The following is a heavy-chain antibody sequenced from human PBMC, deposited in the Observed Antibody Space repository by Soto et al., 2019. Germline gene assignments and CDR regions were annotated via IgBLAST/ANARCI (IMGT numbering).Heavy chain of an antibody. V-gene: IGHV4-4*02. CDR1: GGSISSSYW. CDR3: ARVSGSYYYGMDV. J-gene: IGHJ6*02. CDR2: IYHSGST. Sequence: SETLSLTCAVSGGSISSSYWWSWVRQPPGKGLEWIGEIYHSGSTNYNTSLKSRVTISVDKSKNQFSLKVTSVTAADTVVYYCARVSGSYYYGMDVWGQGTTVTASS.